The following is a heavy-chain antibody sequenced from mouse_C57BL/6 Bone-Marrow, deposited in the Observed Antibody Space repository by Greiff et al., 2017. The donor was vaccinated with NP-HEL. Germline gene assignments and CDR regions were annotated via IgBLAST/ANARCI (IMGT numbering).Heavy chain of an antibody. CDR3: TKVVGDAMDY. CDR1: GFNIKDDY. V-gene: IGHV14-4*01. J-gene: IGHJ4*01. Sequence: EVQLQQSGAELVRPGASVKLSCTASGFNIKDDYMHWVKQRPEQGLEWIGWIDPENGDTEYASKFQGKATITADTSSNTAYLQLSSLTSEDTAVYYCTKVVGDAMDYWGQGTSVTVSS. CDR2: IDPENGDT. D-gene: IGHD1-1*01.